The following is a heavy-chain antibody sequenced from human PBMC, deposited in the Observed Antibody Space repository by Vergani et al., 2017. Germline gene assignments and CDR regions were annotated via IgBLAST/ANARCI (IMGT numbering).Heavy chain of an antibody. Sequence: LEWVSGIDRNYGVKNGNSFEGRFSISRDNAKKAVFLQMNNLRHEDTALYFCVKDNDYDADGPFDLWGRGTLVTVSS. CDR2: IDRNYGVK. J-gene: IGHJ2*01. V-gene: IGHV3-9*01. D-gene: IGHD3-16*01. CDR3: VKDNDYDADGPFDL.